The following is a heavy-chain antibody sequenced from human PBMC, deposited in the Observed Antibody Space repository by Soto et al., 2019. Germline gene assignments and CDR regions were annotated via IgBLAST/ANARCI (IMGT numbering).Heavy chain of an antibody. CDR3: ARGVGSGSSYYYYYYMDV. CDR2: INPNSGGT. D-gene: IGHD3-10*01. V-gene: IGHV1-2*04. CDR1: GYTFTGYY. Sequence: GASVKVSCKASGYTFTGYYMHWVRQAPGQGLEWMGWINPNSGGTNYAQKFQGWVTMTRDTSISTAYMELSRLRSDDTAVYYCARGVGSGSSYYYYYYMDVWGKGTTVTVSS. J-gene: IGHJ6*03.